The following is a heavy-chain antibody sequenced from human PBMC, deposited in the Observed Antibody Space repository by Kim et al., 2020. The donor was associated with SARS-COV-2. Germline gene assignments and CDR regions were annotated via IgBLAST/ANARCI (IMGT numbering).Heavy chain of an antibody. Sequence: SETLSLTCTVSGGSISSSSYYWGWIRQPPGKGLEWIGSIYYSGSTYYNPSLKSRVTISVDTSKNQFSLKLSSVTAADTAVYYCARHLKSRSYCSGGSCYSGWFDPWGQGTLVTVSS. V-gene: IGHV4-39*01. CDR2: IYYSGST. CDR1: GGSISSSSYY. CDR3: ARHLKSRSYCSGGSCYSGWFDP. J-gene: IGHJ5*02. D-gene: IGHD2-15*01.